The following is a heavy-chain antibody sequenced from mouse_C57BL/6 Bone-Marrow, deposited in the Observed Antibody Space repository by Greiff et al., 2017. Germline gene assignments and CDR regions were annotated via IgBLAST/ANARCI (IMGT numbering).Heavy chain of an antibody. J-gene: IGHJ3*01. D-gene: IGHD4-1*01. V-gene: IGHV1-15*01. Sequence: QVHVKQSGAELVRPGASVTLSCKASGYTFTDYEMHWVKQTPVHGLEWIGAIDPDTGGTAYNQKFKGKAILTADKSSSTAYMELRSLKSEDSAVYYCTDWDVWFAYWGQGTLVTVSS. CDR3: TDWDVWFAY. CDR1: GYTFTDYE. CDR2: IDPDTGGT.